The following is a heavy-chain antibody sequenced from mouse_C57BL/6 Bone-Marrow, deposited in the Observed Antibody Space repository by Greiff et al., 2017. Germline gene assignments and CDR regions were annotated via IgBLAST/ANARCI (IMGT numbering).Heavy chain of an antibody. Sequence: QVQLQQPGTELVKPGASVKLSCKASGYTFTSYWMHWVKQRPGQGLEWIGNINPSNGGTNYNEKFKSKATLTVDKSSSTAYTQLSSLTSEDSAVYYCARKILLWHWYFDVWGTGTTVTVSS. J-gene: IGHJ1*03. CDR1: GYTFTSYW. D-gene: IGHD2-1*01. V-gene: IGHV1-53*01. CDR2: INPSNGGT. CDR3: ARKILLWHWYFDV.